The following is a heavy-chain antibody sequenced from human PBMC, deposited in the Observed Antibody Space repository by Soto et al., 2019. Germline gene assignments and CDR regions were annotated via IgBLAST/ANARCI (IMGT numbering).Heavy chain of an antibody. CDR3: AKDPISYGSGSYSWFDP. CDR1: GFTFDDYA. V-gene: IGHV3-9*01. J-gene: IGHJ5*02. Sequence: GGSLRLSCAASGFTFDDYAMHWVRQAPGKGLEWVSGISWNSGSIGYADSVKGRFTISRDNAKNSLYLQMNSLRAEDTALYYCAKDPISYGSGSYSWFDPWGQGTLVTVSS. CDR2: ISWNSGSI. D-gene: IGHD3-10*01.